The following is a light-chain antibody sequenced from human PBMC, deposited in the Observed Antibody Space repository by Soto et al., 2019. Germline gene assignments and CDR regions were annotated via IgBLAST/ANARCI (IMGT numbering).Light chain of an antibody. V-gene: IGKV3-20*01. J-gene: IGKJ4*01. CDR3: QQYDNWPPLT. Sequence: EIVLTQSPGTLSLSPGERATLSCRASQTITSSSLAWYQQKPGQAPRLLIYGASRRATGSPDRFSGSGSGTDFTLTISRLEPEDFAVYYCQQYDNWPPLTFGGGTKVEIK. CDR1: QTITSSS. CDR2: GAS.